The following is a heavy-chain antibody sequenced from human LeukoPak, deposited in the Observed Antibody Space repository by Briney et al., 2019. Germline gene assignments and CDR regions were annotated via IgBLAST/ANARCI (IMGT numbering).Heavy chain of an antibody. J-gene: IGHJ4*02. D-gene: IGHD6-13*01. Sequence: QAGGSLRLSCAASGFTFSTYWMHWVRQAPGKGLVWVSRINGDESSTNYADFVKGRFTISRDNAKKTLYLQMNSLRAEDTAVYYCAAASSRRIAAGGEYWGQGTLVTVSS. CDR1: GFTFSTYW. CDR3: AAASSRRIAAGGEY. CDR2: INGDESST. V-gene: IGHV3-74*01.